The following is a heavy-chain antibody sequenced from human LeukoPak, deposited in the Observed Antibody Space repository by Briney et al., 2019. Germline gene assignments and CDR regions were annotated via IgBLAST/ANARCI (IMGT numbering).Heavy chain of an antibody. Sequence: PSETLSLTCAVYGGSFSGYYWSWIRQPPGKGLEWIGEINHSGSTNYNPSLKSRVTISVDTSKNQFSLKLSSVTAADTAVYYCARGFRLEWLFGLYYYYYMDVWGEGTTVTVSS. CDR3: ARGFRLEWLFGLYYYYYMDV. J-gene: IGHJ6*03. D-gene: IGHD3-3*01. V-gene: IGHV4-34*01. CDR1: GGSFSGYY. CDR2: INHSGST.